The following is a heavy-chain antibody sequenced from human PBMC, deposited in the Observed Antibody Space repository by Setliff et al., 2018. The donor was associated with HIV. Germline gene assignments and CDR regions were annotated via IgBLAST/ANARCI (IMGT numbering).Heavy chain of an antibody. J-gene: IGHJ6*02. CDR3: VKDQIDIAASLTYYYYTGYDV. CDR2: VRYDGTYN. Sequence: PGGSLRLSCAASRFTFSSYGMHWVRQAPGKGLEWVSFVRYDGTYNYYADSVKGRFSISRWNSKNTLYLQMNSLRAEDTAIYHCVKDQIDIAASLTYYYYTGYDVWGQGTTVTVSS. CDR1: RFTFSSYG. D-gene: IGHD6-13*01. V-gene: IGHV3-30*02.